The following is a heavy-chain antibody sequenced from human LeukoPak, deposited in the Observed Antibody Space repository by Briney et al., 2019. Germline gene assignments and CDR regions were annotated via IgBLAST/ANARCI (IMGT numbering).Heavy chain of an antibody. CDR1: GYDFTSVG. CDR3: ARAGSGSGWYFDY. J-gene: IGHJ4*02. D-gene: IGHD6-19*01. V-gene: IGHV1-18*01. CDR2: ISPYNGNT. Sequence: AAVKVSCKASGYDFTSVGITWVRQAPGQGLEWMGWISPYNGNTRNVQKLQGRVTMPTDTSPSSAYMELRSLRFDDTAVYYCARAGSGSGWYFDYWGQGTLVTVSS.